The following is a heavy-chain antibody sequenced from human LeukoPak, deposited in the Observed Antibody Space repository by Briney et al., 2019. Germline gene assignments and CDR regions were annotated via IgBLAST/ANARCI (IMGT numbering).Heavy chain of an antibody. CDR2: ITTSSSTI. J-gene: IGHJ3*02. Sequence: GGSLRLSCAASGFTFSSYNMNWVRQAPGKGLEWVSYITTSSSTIYYADSVKGRFTISRDNAKSSLYLQMNSLRDEDTAVYYCARGLVGATSAFDMWGQGTMVTVSS. CDR1: GFTFSSYN. D-gene: IGHD1-26*01. V-gene: IGHV3-48*02. CDR3: ARGLVGATSAFDM.